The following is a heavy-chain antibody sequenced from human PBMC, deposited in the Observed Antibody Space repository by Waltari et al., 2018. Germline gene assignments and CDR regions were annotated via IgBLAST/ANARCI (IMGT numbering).Heavy chain of an antibody. Sequence: QVQLVESGGGVVQPGRSLRLSCAASGFPLSSYGMPWVRQAPGKGLEWVAVIWYDGSNKCYADSVKGRFTISRDNSKNTLYLQMNSLRAEDTAVYYCARGDDGDYYYYGMDVWGQGTTVTVSS. J-gene: IGHJ6*02. CDR3: ARGDDGDYYYYGMDV. D-gene: IGHD4-17*01. CDR1: GFPLSSYG. CDR2: IWYDGSNK. V-gene: IGHV3-33*01.